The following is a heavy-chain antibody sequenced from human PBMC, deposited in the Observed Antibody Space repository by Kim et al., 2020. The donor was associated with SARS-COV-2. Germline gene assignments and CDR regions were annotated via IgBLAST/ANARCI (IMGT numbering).Heavy chain of an antibody. CDR3: ARAMGITIVGVVSVNWFDP. Sequence: SETLSLTCTLFVRSLSSGDYYSSWIRQHPGKGLEWIGYIYYTGSTYYNPFLKCRVTISVDTSKNQFSLKLRSVTTADTAVYYCARAMGITIVGVVSVNWFDPRGQGTLFTDSS. D-gene: IGHD3-3*01. CDR2: IYYTGST. J-gene: IGHJ5*02. V-gene: IGHV4-31*03. CDR1: VRSLSSGDYY.